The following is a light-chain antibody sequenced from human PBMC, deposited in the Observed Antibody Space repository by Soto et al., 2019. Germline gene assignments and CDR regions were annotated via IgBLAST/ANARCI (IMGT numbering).Light chain of an antibody. CDR3: SSYTSASTPLV. J-gene: IGLJ2*01. CDR1: GSDVGGYNY. V-gene: IGLV2-14*01. Sequence: QSALTHPASVSGSPGQSITISCTGTGSDVGGYNYVSWYQQHPRKAPKVMIYDVSNRPSGVSNRFSGSKSGNTASLPISGLQAEDEADYYCSSYTSASTPLVFGGGTQLTVL. CDR2: DVS.